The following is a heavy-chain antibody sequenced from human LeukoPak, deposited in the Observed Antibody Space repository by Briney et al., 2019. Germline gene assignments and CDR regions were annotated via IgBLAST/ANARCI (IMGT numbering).Heavy chain of an antibody. CDR3: ARQRGYRMTKDGFDV. Sequence: GESLKISCKGSGYTFTNYWIGWVRQMPGKGLEWMGIMYPGDSDTRYSPSFQGQVTISADKSISTAYLQWSSLKASDTGMYYCARQRGYRMTKDGFDVWGQGTMVTVSS. V-gene: IGHV5-51*01. CDR2: MYPGDSDT. CDR1: GYTFTNYW. J-gene: IGHJ3*01. D-gene: IGHD2-2*03.